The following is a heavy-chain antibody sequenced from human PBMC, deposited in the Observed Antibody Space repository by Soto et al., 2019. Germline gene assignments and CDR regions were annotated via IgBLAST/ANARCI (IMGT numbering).Heavy chain of an antibody. Sequence: SETLSLTCAVYGGSFSGYYWSWIRQPPGKGLEWIGEINHSGSTNYNPSLKSRVTISVDTSKNQFSLKLSSVTAADTAVYYCARGQDIVVVPAAKVYYFDYWGQGTLVTVSS. CDR3: ARGQDIVVVPAAKVYYFDY. CDR2: INHSGST. V-gene: IGHV4-34*01. CDR1: GGSFSGYY. J-gene: IGHJ4*02. D-gene: IGHD2-2*01.